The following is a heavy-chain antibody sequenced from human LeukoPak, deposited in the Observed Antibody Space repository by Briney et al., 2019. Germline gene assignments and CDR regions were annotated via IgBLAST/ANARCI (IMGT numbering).Heavy chain of an antibody. CDR3: ARNLNSGYYYYFDY. CDR2: IRGSGADT. V-gene: IGHV3-23*01. Sequence: GGSLRLSCAVSGFSFTKYAMTLVRQAPGKGLEWVSAIRGSGADTYYVDSVKGRFIISRDNSKNTVYLQMNSLRAEDTAVYCCARNLNSGYYYYFDYWGQGTLVTVSS. D-gene: IGHD1-26*01. J-gene: IGHJ4*02. CDR1: GFSFTKYA.